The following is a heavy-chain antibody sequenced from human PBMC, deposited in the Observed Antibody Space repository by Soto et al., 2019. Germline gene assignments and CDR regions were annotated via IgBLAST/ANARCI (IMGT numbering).Heavy chain of an antibody. CDR1: GYTFTSYA. J-gene: IGHJ4*02. CDR3: ARVSEQLASIDY. D-gene: IGHD6-13*01. Sequence: ASVKVSCKASGYTFTSYAMHWVRQAPGQRLEWMGWINAGNGNTKYSQKFQGRVTITRDTSASTAYMELSSLRSEDTAVYYCARVSEQLASIDYWGQGTLVTVSS. V-gene: IGHV1-3*01. CDR2: INAGNGNT.